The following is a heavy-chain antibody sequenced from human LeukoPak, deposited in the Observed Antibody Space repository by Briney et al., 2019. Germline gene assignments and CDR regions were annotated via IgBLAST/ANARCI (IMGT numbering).Heavy chain of an antibody. V-gene: IGHV3-23*01. CDR3: AKDWDYYGSGSYSDY. Sequence: GGSLRLSCAASGFTFSSYAMRWVRQAPGKGLEWVSSISGSGGSTYYADSVKGRFTISRDNFKNTLYLQMNSLRAEDTAVYYCAKDWDYYGSGSYSDYWGQGTLVTVSS. J-gene: IGHJ4*02. CDR2: ISGSGGST. CDR1: GFTFSSYA. D-gene: IGHD3-10*01.